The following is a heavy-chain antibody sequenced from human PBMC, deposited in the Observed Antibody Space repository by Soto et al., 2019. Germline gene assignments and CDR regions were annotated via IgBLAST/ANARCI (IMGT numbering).Heavy chain of an antibody. CDR1: GEFFTTYG. D-gene: IGHD4-17*01. J-gene: IGHJ4*02. CDR2: ISTYSTNT. CDR3: ARWAGRVRDFGGPFDY. V-gene: IGHV1-18*04. Sequence: ASVKVSCKASGEFFTTYGISWVRQAPGQGLEWMGWISTYSTNTNYAPKFQGRLLLTADTSTTTAHMELRSLGPDDTAVYYCARWAGRVRDFGGPFDYWGQGSLVTVSS.